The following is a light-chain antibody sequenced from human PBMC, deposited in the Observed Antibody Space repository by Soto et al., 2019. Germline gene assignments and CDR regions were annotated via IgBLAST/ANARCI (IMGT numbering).Light chain of an antibody. V-gene: IGLV2-14*03. CDR1: NSDVGSYNY. Sequence: QSVLTQPASVSGSPGQSITISCTGTNSDVGSYNYVSWHQQHPGKAPKLMIYNVYDRPSGISNRFSGSKSGNTASLTISGLQSEDEVDYHCASWDDSLNGYVFGTGTKVTVL. CDR3: ASWDDSLNGYV. CDR2: NVY. J-gene: IGLJ1*01.